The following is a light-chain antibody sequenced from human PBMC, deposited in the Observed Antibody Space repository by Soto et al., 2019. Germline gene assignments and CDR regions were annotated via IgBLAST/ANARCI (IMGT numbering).Light chain of an antibody. CDR1: SSNIGRNS. CDR2: TNS. V-gene: IGLV1-44*01. CDR3: AAGDDSLYV. Sequence: QTVVTQPPSASGTPGQRVTISCSGSSSNIGRNSVNWYQKFPGAAPKLLIYTNSQRPSGVPDRFSGSKSGTSASLAISGLQSEDEADYYCAAGDDSLYVFGTGTKVTVL. J-gene: IGLJ1*01.